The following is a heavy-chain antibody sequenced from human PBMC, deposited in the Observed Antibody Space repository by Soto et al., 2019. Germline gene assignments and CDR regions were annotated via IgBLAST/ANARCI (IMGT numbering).Heavy chain of an antibody. CDR2: ISSSSSYI. CDR1: GFTFSSYS. V-gene: IGHV3-21*01. J-gene: IGHJ4*02. Sequence: EVQLVESGGGLVKPGGSLRLSCAASGFTFSSYSMNWVRQAPGKGLEWVSSISSSSSYIYYADSVKGRFTISRDNAKNSLYLQMNSLRAEDTAVYYCAREMGRIAARRNYFAYWGQGTLVTVSS. CDR3: AREMGRIAARRNYFAY. D-gene: IGHD6-6*01.